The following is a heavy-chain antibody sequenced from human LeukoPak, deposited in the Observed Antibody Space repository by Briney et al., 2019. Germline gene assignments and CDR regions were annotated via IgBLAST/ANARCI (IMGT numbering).Heavy chain of an antibody. CDR2: IYHSGST. D-gene: IGHD5-18*01. J-gene: IGHJ4*02. CDR3: ARVTAMAAAFDY. V-gene: IGHV4-38-2*02. CDR1: GYSISSGYY. Sequence: PSETLSLTCTVSGYSISSGYYWGWIRRPPGKGLEWIGSIYHSGSTYYNPSLKSRVTISVDTSKNQCSLKLSSVTAADTAVYYCARVTAMAAAFDYWGQGTLVTVSS.